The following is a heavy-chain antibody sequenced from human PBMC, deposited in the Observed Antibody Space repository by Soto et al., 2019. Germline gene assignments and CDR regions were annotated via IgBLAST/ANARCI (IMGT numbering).Heavy chain of an antibody. Sequence: SETLSLTCAVSGGSVSSSNWWSWVRQPPGKGLEWIGEVYHSGTTNYNPSLKSRVIISIDKSNNQFSLKLSSVTAADTAVYYCARRYQQLYSLQYHNGLDVWGQGTTVTVSS. V-gene: IGHV4-4*02. D-gene: IGHD2-2*02. CDR2: VYHSGTT. CDR1: GGSVSSSNW. CDR3: ARRYQQLYSLQYHNGLDV. J-gene: IGHJ6*02.